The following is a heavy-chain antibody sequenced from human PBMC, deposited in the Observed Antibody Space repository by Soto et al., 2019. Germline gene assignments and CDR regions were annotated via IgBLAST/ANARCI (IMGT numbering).Heavy chain of an antibody. CDR3: ARHVPNVGRYYYYYMDV. Sequence: SETLSLTCTVSGGSISSSSYYWGWIRQPPGKGLEWIGSIYYSGSTYYNPSLKSRVTISVDTSKNQFSLKLSSVTAADTAVYYCARHVPNVGRYYYYYMDVWGKGTTVTVSS. CDR2: IYYSGST. J-gene: IGHJ6*03. CDR1: GGSISSSSYY. V-gene: IGHV4-39*01. D-gene: IGHD1-1*01.